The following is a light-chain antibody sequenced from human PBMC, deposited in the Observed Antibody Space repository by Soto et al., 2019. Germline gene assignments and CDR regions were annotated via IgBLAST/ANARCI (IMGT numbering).Light chain of an antibody. CDR1: QSISSSY. V-gene: IGKV3-20*01. J-gene: IGKJ2*01. Sequence: EIVLTQSPGTLSLSPGEGATLSCWTSQSISSSYLSWFQQRPGQAPRVLIYGASNRASGIPDRFSGSGSGTDFTLTISSLEPEDFAVYYCQYYGRSPPYTFGQGTKLDIK. CDR2: GAS. CDR3: QYYGRSPPYT.